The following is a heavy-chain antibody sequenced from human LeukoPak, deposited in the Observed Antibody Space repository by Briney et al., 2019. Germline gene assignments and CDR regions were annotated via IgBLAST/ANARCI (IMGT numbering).Heavy chain of an antibody. Sequence: SEALSLTCTVSGGSITGYYWNWIRQPAGQGLEWLGRVYSSGVGNYNPSLTSRVTMSVDTSKNQFSLKLTSLTAADTAVYYCAREEFLHEIDSSGYFVYWGQGTLVTVSS. J-gene: IGHJ4*02. D-gene: IGHD3-22*01. V-gene: IGHV4-4*07. CDR3: AREEFLHEIDSSGYFVY. CDR2: VYSSGVG. CDR1: GGSITGYY.